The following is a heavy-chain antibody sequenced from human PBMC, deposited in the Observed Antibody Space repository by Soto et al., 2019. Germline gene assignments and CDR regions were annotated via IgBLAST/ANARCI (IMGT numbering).Heavy chain of an antibody. CDR3: ARSIDP. Sequence: PSETLSLTCTVSGGSISSGEYYWTWIRQPPGKGLEWIGYISYSGSTHYSPSLKSRVSITVDTSKNQFSLNLASVSAEDTAVYYCARSIDPWGQGTLVTVSS. V-gene: IGHV4-30-4*01. J-gene: IGHJ5*02. CDR2: ISYSGST. CDR1: GGSISSGEYY.